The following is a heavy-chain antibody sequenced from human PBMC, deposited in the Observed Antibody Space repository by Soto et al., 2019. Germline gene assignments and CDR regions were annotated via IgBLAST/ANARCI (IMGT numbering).Heavy chain of an antibody. Sequence: GGSLRLSCAASGFTFSNAWMSWVRQAPGKGLEWVGRIKSKTDGGTTDYAAPVKGRFTISRDDSKNTLYLQMNSLKTEDTAVYYCTTEMIAARGAFDIWGQRTMVTVSS. V-gene: IGHV3-15*01. D-gene: IGHD6-13*01. J-gene: IGHJ3*02. CDR1: GFTFSNAW. CDR2: IKSKTDGGTT. CDR3: TTEMIAARGAFDI.